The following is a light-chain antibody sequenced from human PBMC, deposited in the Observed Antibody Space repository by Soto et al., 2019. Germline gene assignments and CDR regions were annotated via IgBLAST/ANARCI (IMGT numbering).Light chain of an antibody. V-gene: IGKV3-20*01. Sequence: EIVVTQSPCTLSLSPGDGATLSCRASQSVSSGYLAWYQQKPGQAPRLLIYGASRRATGIPDRFSGSGSGTDFTLSISRLEPEDFATYYCQQNYRAPGTFGQGTKVDIK. CDR2: GAS. CDR3: QQNYRAPGT. J-gene: IGKJ1*01. CDR1: QSVSSGY.